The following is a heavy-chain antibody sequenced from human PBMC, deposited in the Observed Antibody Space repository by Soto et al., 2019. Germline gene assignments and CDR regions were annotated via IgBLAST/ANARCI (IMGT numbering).Heavy chain of an antibody. CDR1: GYTDNTYG. CDR3: ATVNPYYYFDL. V-gene: IGHV1-18*01. Sequence: QVQLVQSGAEVKKPGASVKVSCKASGYTDNTYGITWVRQAPGQGLEWMGWISAYNANTNYAQNFQGRVTMTADTSTSTGYMELRRLTSDDTAVYYCATVNPYYYFDLWGRGTLVTVSS. D-gene: IGHD4-17*01. J-gene: IGHJ2*01. CDR2: ISAYNANT.